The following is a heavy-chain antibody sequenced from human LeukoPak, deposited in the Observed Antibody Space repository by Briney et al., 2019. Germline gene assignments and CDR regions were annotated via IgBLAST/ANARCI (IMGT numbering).Heavy chain of an antibody. CDR3: ARFPGTTG. D-gene: IGHD1-1*01. J-gene: IGHJ4*02. CDR1: GYTFTSYG. V-gene: IGHV1-2*02. Sequence: GASVKVSCKASGYTFTSYGISWVRQAPGQGLEWMGWINPNSGGTNYAQKFQGRVTMTRDTSISTAYMELSRLRSDDTAVYYCARFPGTTGWGQGTLVTVSS. CDR2: INPNSGGT.